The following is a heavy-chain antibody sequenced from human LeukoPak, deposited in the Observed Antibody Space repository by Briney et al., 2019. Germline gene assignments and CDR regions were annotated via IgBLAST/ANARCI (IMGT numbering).Heavy chain of an antibody. D-gene: IGHD6-19*01. J-gene: IGHJ4*02. CDR3: ARGPIAVAGPYFDY. CDR2: IYYSGNT. V-gene: IGHV4-39*07. CDR1: GGSISSNNYY. Sequence: SETLSLTCTVSGGSISSNNYYWGWIRQPPGKGLEWIGSIYYSGNTYYNPSLKSRVTISVDTSKNQFSLKLSSVTAADTAVYYCARGPIAVAGPYFDYWGQGTLVTVSS.